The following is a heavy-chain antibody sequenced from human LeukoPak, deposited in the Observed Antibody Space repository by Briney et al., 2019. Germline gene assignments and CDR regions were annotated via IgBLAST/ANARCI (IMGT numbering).Heavy chain of an antibody. CDR3: ARSSSSWLYYFDY. D-gene: IGHD6-13*01. CDR1: GYTFTGYY. J-gene: IGHJ4*02. V-gene: IGHV1-2*02. Sequence: GASVKVSCKASGYTFTGYYMHWVRQAPGQGLEWMGWINPNSGGTDYAQKFQGRVTMTRDTSISTAYMELSRLRSDDTAVYYCARSSSSWLYYFDYWGQGTLVTVSS. CDR2: INPNSGGT.